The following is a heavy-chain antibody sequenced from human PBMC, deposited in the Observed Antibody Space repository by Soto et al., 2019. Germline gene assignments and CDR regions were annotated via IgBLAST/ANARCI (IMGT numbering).Heavy chain of an antibody. V-gene: IGHV1-69*12. CDR1: GGTFSTYA. J-gene: IGHJ4*02. CDR2: IIPMFGTA. D-gene: IGHD5-18*01. Sequence: QVQLVQSGAEVKKPESSAKVSCKAPGGTFSTYAISWVRQAPGQGLEWMGGIIPMFGTANYAQRFQDRVTITAEESTNTVYMELSSLRSEATAVYFCASGIQLWLRRINNGYSGWGQGTLVTVSS. CDR3: ASGIQLWLRRINNGYSG.